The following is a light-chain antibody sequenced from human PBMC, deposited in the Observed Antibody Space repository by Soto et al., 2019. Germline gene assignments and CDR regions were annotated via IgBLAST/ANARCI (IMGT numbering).Light chain of an antibody. CDR3: CSYADNNTYV. J-gene: IGLJ1*01. CDR1: SSDIGNFRL. Sequence: QSVLAQPASVSESPGQSITISYTGTSSDIGNFRLVSWYQQHPGKVPKVVMFEVNKRRSWVSNRLSGSRSGKTASRTISGLQTEDEADYYCCSYADNNTYVFGSGTKVTVL. V-gene: IGLV2-23*02. CDR2: EVN.